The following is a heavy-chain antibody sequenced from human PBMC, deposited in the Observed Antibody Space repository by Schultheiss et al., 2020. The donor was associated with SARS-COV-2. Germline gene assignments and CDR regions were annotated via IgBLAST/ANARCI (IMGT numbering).Heavy chain of an antibody. J-gene: IGHJ3*02. CDR2: INPSGGST. CDR1: GYTFTSYY. V-gene: IGHV1-46*01. D-gene: IGHD3-3*01. Sequence: ASVKVSCKASGYTFTSYYMHWVRQAPGQGLEWMGIINPSGGSTSYAQKFQGRVTMTTDTSTSTAYMELRSLRSDDTAVYYCARVRFRDFWSGYASDGAFDIWGQGTMVTVSS. CDR3: ARVRFRDFWSGYASDGAFDI.